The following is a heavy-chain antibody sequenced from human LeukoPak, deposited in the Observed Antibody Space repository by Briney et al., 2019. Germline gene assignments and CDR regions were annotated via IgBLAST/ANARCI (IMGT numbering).Heavy chain of an antibody. Sequence: GGSLRLSCAASGFTFSSYWMSWVRQAPGKGLEWVANIKQDGSEKNYVDSVKGRFTISRDNAKNSLYLQMNSLRAEDTAVYYCARYVWNDGGDYFDHWGQGTLVTVSS. V-gene: IGHV3-7*04. CDR1: GFTFSSYW. D-gene: IGHD1-1*01. J-gene: IGHJ4*02. CDR3: ARYVWNDGGDYFDH. CDR2: IKQDGSEK.